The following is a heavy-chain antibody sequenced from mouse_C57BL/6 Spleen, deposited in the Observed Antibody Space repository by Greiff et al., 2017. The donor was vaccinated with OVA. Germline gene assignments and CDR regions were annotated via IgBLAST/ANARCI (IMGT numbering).Heavy chain of an antibody. CDR1: GYTFTSYW. CDR3: ARDEGPLFPWFAY. Sequence: QVQLQQPGTELVKPGASVKLSCKASGYTFTSYWMHWVKQRPGQGLEWIGNINPSNGGTKYNEKFKSKATLTVDKSSSTAYMQLSSLTSEDSAVYYCARDEGPLFPWFAYWGQGTLVTVSA. D-gene: IGHD6-1*01. CDR2: INPSNGGT. J-gene: IGHJ3*01. V-gene: IGHV1-53*01.